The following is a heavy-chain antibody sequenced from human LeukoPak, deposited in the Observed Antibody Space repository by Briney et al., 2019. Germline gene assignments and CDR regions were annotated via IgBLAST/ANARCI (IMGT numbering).Heavy chain of an antibody. V-gene: IGHV4-34*01. J-gene: IGHJ6*03. CDR3: ARLKCSSTSCFYSYYMDV. CDR1: GGSFSVAS. D-gene: IGHD2-2*01. CDR2: INKMVRT. Sequence: SETLSLTRAVHGGSFSVASWSWIRPPPGRGRGWSGEINKMVRTNHKPYLKSRVTISVDPSQNQFSLKLSSVTGADTAVYYCARLKCSSTSCFYSYYMDVWGKGTTVTISS.